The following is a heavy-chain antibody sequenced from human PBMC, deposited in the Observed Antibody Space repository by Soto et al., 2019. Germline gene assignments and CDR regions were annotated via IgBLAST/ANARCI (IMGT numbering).Heavy chain of an antibody. CDR2: ISGSGGST. V-gene: IGHV3-23*01. CDR1: VFPFSSYA. CDR3: AKGTVEMATINYFDY. J-gene: IGHJ4*02. D-gene: IGHD5-12*01. Sequence: GGSLRLSCAASVFPFSSYAMSWVRQAPGTGLEWVSAISGSGGSTYYADSVKGRFTISRDNSKNTLYLQMNSLRAEDTAVYYCAKGTVEMATINYFDYWGQGTLVTVSS.